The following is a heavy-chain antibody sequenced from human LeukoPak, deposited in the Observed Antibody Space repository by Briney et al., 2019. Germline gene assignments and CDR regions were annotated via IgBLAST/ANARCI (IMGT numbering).Heavy chain of an antibody. V-gene: IGHV4-4*07. CDR1: GGSISSYY. Sequence: SETLSLTCTVSGGSISSYYWSWIRQAAGKGLEWIGRISTSGSTNYNPSLKSRVTMSVDTSKNQFSLKLSSVTAADTAVYYCARYIVVVTAQYAFDIWGQGTMVTVSS. J-gene: IGHJ3*02. D-gene: IGHD2-21*02. CDR2: ISTSGST. CDR3: ARYIVVVTAQYAFDI.